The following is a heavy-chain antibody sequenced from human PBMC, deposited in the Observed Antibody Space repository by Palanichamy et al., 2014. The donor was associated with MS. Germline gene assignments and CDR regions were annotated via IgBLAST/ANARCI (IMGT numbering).Heavy chain of an antibody. J-gene: IGHJ4*02. CDR1: LHLYQLW. V-gene: IGHV1-18*01. Sequence: VQLVQSGAEVKKPGAVSEGLLQGFWLHLYQLWYQLGATGPGQGLEWMGWISAYNGNTNYAQKLQGRVTMTTDTSTSTAYMELRSLRSDDTAVYYCARDIPHVLLWFGGPTPTTKNDYWGQGTLVTVSS. CDR2: ISAYNGNT. CDR3: ARDIPHVLLWFGGPTPTTKNDY. D-gene: IGHD3-10*01.